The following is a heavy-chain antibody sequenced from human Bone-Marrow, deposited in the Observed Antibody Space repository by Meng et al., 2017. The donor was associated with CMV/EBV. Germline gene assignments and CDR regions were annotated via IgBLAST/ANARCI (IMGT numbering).Heavy chain of an antibody. CDR2: INPNSGGT. CDR3: ARVWGFWSGYYRPSLYFDY. J-gene: IGHJ4*02. CDR1: GYTFTGYY. D-gene: IGHD3-3*01. V-gene: IGHV1-2*02. Sequence: ASVKVSCKASGYTFTGYYMHWVRQAPGQGLEWMGWINPNSGGTNYAQKFQGRVTMTRDTSISTAYMELSRLRSDDTAVYYCARVWGFWSGYYRPSLYFDYWCQGTLVTVSS.